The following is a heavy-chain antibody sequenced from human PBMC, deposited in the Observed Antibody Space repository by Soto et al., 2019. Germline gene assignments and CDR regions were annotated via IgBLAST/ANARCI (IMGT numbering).Heavy chain of an antibody. CDR2: IGASGGST. CDR3: ATRPPDSSRRSPLDY. CDR1: GITFSSHV. V-gene: IGHV3-23*01. D-gene: IGHD3-10*01. Sequence: EVQLLESGGGLVQPGGSLRLSCEASGITFSSHVMSWVRQAPGNGLEWVSSIGASGGSTDYADSVKGRFTISRDNSRNTVYLQVSSLRAEDVAVYFCATRPPDSSRRSPLDYWGQGTLVTVSS. J-gene: IGHJ4*02.